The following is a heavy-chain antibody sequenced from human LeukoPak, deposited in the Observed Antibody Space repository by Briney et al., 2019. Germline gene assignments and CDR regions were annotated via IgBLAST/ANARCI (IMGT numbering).Heavy chain of an antibody. D-gene: IGHD2/OR15-2a*01. CDR3: ASLQNVPSYYYYYVMDV. J-gene: IGHJ6*02. CDR1: GFTFSNYW. Sequence: GGSLRLSCAASGFTFSNYWMHWVRQAPGKGLVWDSRINSDGSTTNYADSVKGRFTISRDNAKNTLFLQMNSLRAEDTAVYYCASLQNVPSYYYYYVMDVWGQGTTVTVSS. CDR2: INSDGSTT. V-gene: IGHV3-74*01.